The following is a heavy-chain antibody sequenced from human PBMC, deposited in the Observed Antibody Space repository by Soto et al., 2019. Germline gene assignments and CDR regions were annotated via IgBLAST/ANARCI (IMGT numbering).Heavy chain of an antibody. D-gene: IGHD3-3*01. CDR3: ARDRTIFGVVRGWFDP. Sequence: EVQLLESGGGLVQPGGSLRLSCAASGFTFRSYAMSWVRQAPGKGLEWVSGISNRGGRTYHADAVKGRFTISRDNSKNTLYLQMSSLRAEDTAVYYGARDRTIFGVVRGWFDPWGQGPLVTVSS. V-gene: IGHV3-23*01. CDR2: ISNRGGRT. CDR1: GFTFRSYA. J-gene: IGHJ5*02.